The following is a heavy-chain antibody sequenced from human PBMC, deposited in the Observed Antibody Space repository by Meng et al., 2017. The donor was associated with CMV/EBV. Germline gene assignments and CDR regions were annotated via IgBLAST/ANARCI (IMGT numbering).Heavy chain of an antibody. D-gene: IGHD2-21*02. CDR1: GFTFDDYA. CDR2: ISWNSGSI. CDR3: ASTARNYYYYGMDV. V-gene: IGHV3-9*01. Sequence: SLKISCAASGFTFDDYAMHWVRQAPGKGLEWVSGISWNSGSIGYADSVKGRFTISRDNSKNTLYLQMNSLRPEDTAVYYCASTARNYYYYGMDVWGQGTTVTVSS. J-gene: IGHJ6*02.